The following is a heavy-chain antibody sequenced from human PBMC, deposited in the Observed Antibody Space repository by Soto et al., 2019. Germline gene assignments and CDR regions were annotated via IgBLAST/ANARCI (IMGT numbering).Heavy chain of an antibody. CDR2: IYSSGST. J-gene: IGHJ6*02. V-gene: IGHV4-39*07. Sequence: PAETLSLTCTVSGGSISSTSYYWGWLRQPPGKGQEWIGSIYSSGSTNYNPSLKSRVTISVDTSKIQFSLKLSSVTAADTAVYYCARGGPYSGGWHGGESGMDVWGQGTTVTVSS. D-gene: IGHD6-19*01. CDR3: ARGGPYSGGWHGGESGMDV. CDR1: GGSISSTSYY.